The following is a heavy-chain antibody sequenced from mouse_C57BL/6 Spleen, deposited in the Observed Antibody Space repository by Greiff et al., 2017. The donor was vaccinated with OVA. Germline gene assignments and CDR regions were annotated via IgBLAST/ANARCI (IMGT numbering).Heavy chain of an antibody. CDR3: ALSVVAPHYYAMDY. D-gene: IGHD1-1*01. CDR1: GYTFTSYW. J-gene: IGHJ4*01. Sequence: EVQLQQPGAELVKPGASVKVSCKASGYTFTSYWMHWVKQRTEQGLEWIGRIDPEDGETKYAPKFQGKATITADTSSNTAYLQLSSLTSEDTAVYYCALSVVAPHYYAMDYWGQGTSVTVSS. CDR2: IDPEDGET. V-gene: IGHV14-2*01.